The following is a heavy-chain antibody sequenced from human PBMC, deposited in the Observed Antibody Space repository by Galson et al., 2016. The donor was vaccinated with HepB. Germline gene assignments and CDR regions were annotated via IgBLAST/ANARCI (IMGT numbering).Heavy chain of an antibody. J-gene: IGHJ4*02. Sequence: SLRLSCAASGFTFSSYGMHWVRQAPGKGLDWVALITPEGSDTYYADAVKGRFTISRDNSKNTLSPQMNSLRAEDTAIYYCARDVISSLDQWGQGILVTVSS. CDR1: GFTFSSYG. D-gene: IGHD2/OR15-2a*01. V-gene: IGHV3-30*03. CDR3: ARDVISSLDQ. CDR2: ITPEGSDT.